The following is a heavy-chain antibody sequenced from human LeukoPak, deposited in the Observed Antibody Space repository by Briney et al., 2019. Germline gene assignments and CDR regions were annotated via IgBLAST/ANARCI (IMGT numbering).Heavy chain of an antibody. CDR1: GGSISSYY. CDR3: ARDLSHCSTSCYGVGWFDP. J-gene: IGHJ5*02. Sequence: PSETLSLTCTVSGGSISSYYWSWIRQPAGKGLEWIGRIYTSGSTNYNPSLKSRVTMSVDTSKNQFSLTLSSVTAADTAVYYCARDLSHCSTSCYGVGWFDPWGQGTLVTVSS. CDR2: IYTSGST. D-gene: IGHD2-2*01. V-gene: IGHV4-4*07.